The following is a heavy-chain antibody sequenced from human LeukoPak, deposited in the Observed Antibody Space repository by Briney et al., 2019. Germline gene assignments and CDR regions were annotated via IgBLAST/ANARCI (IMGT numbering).Heavy chain of an antibody. CDR3: ARSSGSNLFDY. Sequence: GGSLRLSCAASGFTVSSNYMSWVRQAPGKGLGWVSYISSSGSLIYYADPVKGRFTVSRDNAKNSLYLQMNSLRADDTAVYYCARSSGSNLFDYWGQGTLVTVSS. V-gene: IGHV3-11*04. J-gene: IGHJ4*02. CDR1: GFTVSSNY. CDR2: ISSSGSLI. D-gene: IGHD1-26*01.